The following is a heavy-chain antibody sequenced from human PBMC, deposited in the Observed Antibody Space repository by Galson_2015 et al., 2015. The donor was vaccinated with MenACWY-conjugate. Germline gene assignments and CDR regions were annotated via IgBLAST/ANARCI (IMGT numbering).Heavy chain of an antibody. D-gene: IGHD3-3*01. CDR1: GFIFSSQT. CDR3: ARDYARLEWLSAYYFDY. J-gene: IGHJ4*02. Sequence: SLRLSCAASGFIFSSQTMIWVRQAPGKGLEWVSSISISSSYIYYADSVKGRFTISRDNAKNSLYLQMNSLTAEDTAVYYCARDYARLEWLSAYYFDYWGQGTPVTVSS. CDR2: ISISSSYI. V-gene: IGHV3-21*01.